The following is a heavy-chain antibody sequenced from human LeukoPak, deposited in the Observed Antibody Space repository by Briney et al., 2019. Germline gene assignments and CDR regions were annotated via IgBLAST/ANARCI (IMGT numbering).Heavy chain of an antibody. J-gene: IGHJ3*02. CDR3: ARESRDYESTTNDAFDI. D-gene: IGHD3-22*01. CDR2: IDIGGTPI. Sequence: GGSLRLSCAASGFSFSDYEMNWVRQAPGKGLEWVSYIDIGGTPIYYADSVKGRLTISRDDAKNSVFLQMNSLRAEDTAVYYCARESRDYESTTNDAFDIWGQGTMVTVPS. CDR1: GFSFSDYE. V-gene: IGHV3-48*03.